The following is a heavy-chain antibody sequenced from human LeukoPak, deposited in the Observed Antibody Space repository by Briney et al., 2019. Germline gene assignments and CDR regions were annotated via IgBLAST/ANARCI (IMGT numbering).Heavy chain of an antibody. CDR3: ARDRSGYLGAFDI. J-gene: IGHJ3*02. V-gene: IGHV4-59*01. D-gene: IGHD5-12*01. CDR2: IYYSGST. CDR1: GGSISSYY. Sequence: SETLSLTCTVSGGSISSYYWSWFRQPPGRGLEGIGYIYYSGSTNYNPSLKSRVTISVDTSKNQFSLKLSSVTAADTAVYYCARDRSGYLGAFDIWGQGTMVTVSS.